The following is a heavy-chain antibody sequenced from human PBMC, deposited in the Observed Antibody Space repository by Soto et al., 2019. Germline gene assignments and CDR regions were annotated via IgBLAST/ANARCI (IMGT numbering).Heavy chain of an antibody. J-gene: IGHJ4*02. D-gene: IGHD3-22*01. Sequence: SETLSLTCTVSGGSISSYYWSWIRQPPGKGLEWIGYMYNTGSTIYNPSLKSRVTISVDTSKNQFSLKLSSVTAADTAVYYCARGLLWTYYYDSSGYYYDYWGQGTLVTVSS. CDR2: MYNTGST. V-gene: IGHV4-59*01. CDR3: ARGLLWTYYYDSSGYYYDY. CDR1: GGSISSYY.